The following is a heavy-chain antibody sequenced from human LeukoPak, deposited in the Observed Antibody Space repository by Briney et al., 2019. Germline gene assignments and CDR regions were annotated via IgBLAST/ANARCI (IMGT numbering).Heavy chain of an antibody. CDR1: GFTVSSNY. J-gene: IGHJ4*02. Sequence: GGSLRLSCAASGFTVSSNYMSWVRRAPGKGLEWVSVIYSGGSTYYADSVKGRFTISRDNSKNTLYLQMNSLRAEDTAVYYCARDRYSSSWDWGQGTLVTVSS. D-gene: IGHD6-13*01. CDR3: ARDRYSSSWD. V-gene: IGHV3-66*01. CDR2: IYSGGST.